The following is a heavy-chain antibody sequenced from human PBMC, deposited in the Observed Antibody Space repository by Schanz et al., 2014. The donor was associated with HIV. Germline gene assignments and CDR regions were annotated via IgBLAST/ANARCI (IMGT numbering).Heavy chain of an antibody. CDR2: IYYSGST. CDR1: GLTFDDYA. CDR3: AREHLYSQDYYYGMDV. V-gene: IGHV4-31*02. Sequence: VQLVESGGGLVQPGRSLRLSCAAFGLTFDDYAMHWVRQVPGKGLEWIGFIYYSGSTYYNPSLKSRVTISVDTSKNQFSLKLSSVTAADTAVYYCAREHLYSQDYYYGMDVWGLGTTVTVSS. J-gene: IGHJ6*02. D-gene: IGHD5-12*01.